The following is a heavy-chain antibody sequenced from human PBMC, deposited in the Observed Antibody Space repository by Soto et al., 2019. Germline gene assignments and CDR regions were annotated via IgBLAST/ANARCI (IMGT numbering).Heavy chain of an antibody. CDR3: TTDSYIATLTVRFDY. D-gene: IGHD2-21*01. V-gene: IGHV3-15*07. J-gene: IGHJ4*01. CDR2: VKSKNDGGTT. Sequence: PGGYLRLACAASGFTFSNAWINWVRQTPGRGQEWVGRVKSKNDGGTTDFAAPVKGRFAISRDDSKNMVYLEMNSLQTEDTAMYYFTTDSYIATLTVRFDYWSHGTLVTVSS. CDR1: GFTFSNAW.